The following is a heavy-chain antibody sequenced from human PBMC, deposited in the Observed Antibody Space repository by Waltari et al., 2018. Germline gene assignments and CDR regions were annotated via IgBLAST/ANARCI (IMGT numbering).Heavy chain of an antibody. CDR3: ATARDEQTAMVYFDK. Sequence: EVILVESGGGLVHSGGSLSLSCAASGFCVTTTHLSWVRQAPGRGLEWVSIMYPAGSSYNADSVEGRFTMSRDISKNMVHLQMNRLRLEDSATYYCATARDEQTAMVYFDKWGQGTLVSVSS. J-gene: IGHJ4*02. CDR1: GFCVTTTH. D-gene: IGHD5-18*01. CDR2: MYPAGSS. V-gene: IGHV3-66*02.